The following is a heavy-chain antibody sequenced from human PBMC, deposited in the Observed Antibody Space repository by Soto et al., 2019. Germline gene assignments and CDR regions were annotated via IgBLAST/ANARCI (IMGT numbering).Heavy chain of an antibody. CDR1: GQSFSGHS. CDR3: ARGSGIVALPGELEDVKYDY. J-gene: IGHJ4*02. CDR2: INESGST. V-gene: IGHV4-34*01. D-gene: IGHD1-1*01. Sequence: QVQLQQWGAGLVKPSETLSLSCAVYGQSFSGHSWAWIRQPPGKGLEWIGEINESGSTYYNPSLKSRVTNSTETSKNQFSLKLSSVSAADTSAYFCARGSGIVALPGELEDVKYDYWGQGTLVNVSS.